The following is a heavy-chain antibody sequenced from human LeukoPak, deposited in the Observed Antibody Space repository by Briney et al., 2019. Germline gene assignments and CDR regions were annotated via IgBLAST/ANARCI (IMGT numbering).Heavy chain of an antibody. Sequence: SQTLSLTCTVSGGSISSGDYYWSWIRQPPGEGLEWIGYIYYSGSTYYNPSLKSRVTISVDTSKNQFSLKLSSVTAADTAVYYCARGSSSSEFDPWGQGTLVTVSS. D-gene: IGHD6-6*01. CDR2: IYYSGST. J-gene: IGHJ5*02. V-gene: IGHV4-30-4*01. CDR1: GGSISSGDYY. CDR3: ARGSSSSEFDP.